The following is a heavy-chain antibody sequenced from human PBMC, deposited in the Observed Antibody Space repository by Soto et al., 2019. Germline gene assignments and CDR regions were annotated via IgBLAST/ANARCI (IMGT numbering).Heavy chain of an antibody. J-gene: IGHJ4*02. CDR3: AREDPIAVAGFDY. Sequence: GASVKVSCKASGYTFTGYYMHWVRQAPGQGLEWMGWINPNSGGTNYAQKFQGRVTMTRDTSISTAYMELSRLRSDDTAVYYCAREDPIAVAGFDYWGQATLVTVSS. V-gene: IGHV1-2*02. CDR2: INPNSGGT. D-gene: IGHD6-19*01. CDR1: GYTFTGYY.